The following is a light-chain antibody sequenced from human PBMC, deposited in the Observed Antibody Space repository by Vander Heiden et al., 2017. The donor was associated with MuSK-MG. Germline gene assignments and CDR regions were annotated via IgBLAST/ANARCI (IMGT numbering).Light chain of an antibody. CDR3: NSRDSSGNHVV. CDR1: TLRSHY. V-gene: IGLV3-19*01. J-gene: IGLJ2*01. CDR2: GKN. Sequence: SSALTQDPAVSVALGQTVRITCPGDTLRSHYASWSQQKPGQAPVLVIYGKNNRPSGIPDRFSGSSSGNTASLTITGAQAEDEADYYCNSRDSSGNHVVFGGGTRLTVL.